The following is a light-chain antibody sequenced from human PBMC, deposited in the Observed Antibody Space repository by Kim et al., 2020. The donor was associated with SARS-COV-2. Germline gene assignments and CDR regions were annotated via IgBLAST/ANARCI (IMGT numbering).Light chain of an antibody. J-gene: IGLJ3*02. Sequence: SVTPEQTASITCSGDKLGDKYACWYQQKPGQSPVLVIYQDSKWPSGIPERFSGSNSGNTATLTISGTQAMDEADYYCQAWDSSTWVFGGGTQLTVL. CDR3: QAWDSSTWV. CDR2: QDS. CDR1: KLGDKY. V-gene: IGLV3-1*01.